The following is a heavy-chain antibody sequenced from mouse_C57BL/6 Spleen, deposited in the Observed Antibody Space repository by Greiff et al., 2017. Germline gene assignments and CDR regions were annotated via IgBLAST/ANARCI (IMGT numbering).Heavy chain of an antibody. D-gene: IGHD1-1*01. CDR1: GYSITSGYY. V-gene: IGHV3-6*01. CDR2: ISYDGSN. J-gene: IGHJ4*01. CDR3: ARNYYGRDYAMDY. Sequence: EVQLQESGPGLVKPSQSLSLTCSVTGYSITSGYYWNWIRQFPGNKLEWMGYISYDGSNNYNPSLKNRISITRDTSKNQFVLKLNSVTTEDTATYYCARNYYGRDYAMDYWGQGTSVTVSS.